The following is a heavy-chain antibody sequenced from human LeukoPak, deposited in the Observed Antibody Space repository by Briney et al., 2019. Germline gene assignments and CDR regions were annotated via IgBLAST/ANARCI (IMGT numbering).Heavy chain of an antibody. Sequence: GGSLRLSCAASGFTFSNYAMSWVRQAPGKGLQWVSAVTNSGGSGGSTYYADSVKGRITISRDNSKNTLCLEMDSLRPEDTAVYYCGKDCTFGATFYYYGMDLGGQGTTVTVSS. CDR2: VTNSGGSGGST. V-gene: IGHV3-23*01. D-gene: IGHD3-16*01. J-gene: IGHJ6*02. CDR1: GFTFSNYA. CDR3: GKDCTFGATFYYYGMDL.